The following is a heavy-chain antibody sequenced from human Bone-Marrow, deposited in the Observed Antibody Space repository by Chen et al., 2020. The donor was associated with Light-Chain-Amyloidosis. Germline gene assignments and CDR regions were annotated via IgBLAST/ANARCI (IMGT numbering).Heavy chain of an antibody. J-gene: IGHJ3*02. D-gene: IGHD3-22*01. Sequence: EVQLVESGGGLVQPGGCLRLSCAASGFSFSSYWMHWVRQAPGKGLVWVSRINPDGSTTTYADSVRGRFTISRDNAKNTLFLQMSSLRAEDTAIYYCVYDSHREAAFDIWGQGTMVTVSS. CDR3: VYDSHREAAFDI. V-gene: IGHV3-74*02. CDR2: INPDGSTT. CDR1: GFSFSSYW.